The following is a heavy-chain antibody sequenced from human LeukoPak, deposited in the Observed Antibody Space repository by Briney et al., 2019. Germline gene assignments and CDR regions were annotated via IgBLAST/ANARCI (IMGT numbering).Heavy chain of an antibody. J-gene: IGHJ4*02. D-gene: IGHD1-26*01. Sequence: GGSLRLSCAASGFTFSSYAMHWVRQAPGKGLEWVAVISYDGSNKYYADSVKGRFTISRDNSKNTLYLQMNSLRAEDTAVYYCARGRELLNYFDYWGQGTLVTVSS. CDR3: ARGRELLNYFDY. CDR1: GFTFSSYA. CDR2: ISYDGSNK. V-gene: IGHV3-30-3*01.